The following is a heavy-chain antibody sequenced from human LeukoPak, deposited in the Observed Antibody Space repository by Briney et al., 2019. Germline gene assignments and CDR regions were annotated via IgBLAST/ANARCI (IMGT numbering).Heavy chain of an antibody. J-gene: IGHJ6*03. Sequence: SETLSLTCTVSGGSISPYYWSWLRQPPGKGLEWIGYIYYSGSTNYNPSLKSRVTISVDTSKNQFSLKLSSVTAADTAVYYCARAFYPGYYSYMAVWGKGTTVTVSS. CDR3: ARAFYPGYYSYMAV. CDR1: GGSISPYY. CDR2: IYYSGST. D-gene: IGHD3-3*02. V-gene: IGHV4-59*01.